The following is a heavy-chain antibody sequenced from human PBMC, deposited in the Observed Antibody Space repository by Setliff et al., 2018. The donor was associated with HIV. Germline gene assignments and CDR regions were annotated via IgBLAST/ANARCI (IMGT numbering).Heavy chain of an antibody. CDR1: GFTFSNYY. V-gene: IGHV3-11*04. CDR2: ISVSDTI. Sequence: GGSLRLSCAASGFTFSNYYMSWIRQAPGKGLELLSYISVSDTIYYADSVKGRFTISRDNAKNSLYLQMNTLRAEDTAVYYCAREGITGTTLHPYWGQGTLVTVSS. J-gene: IGHJ4*02. CDR3: AREGITGTTLHPY. D-gene: IGHD1-7*01.